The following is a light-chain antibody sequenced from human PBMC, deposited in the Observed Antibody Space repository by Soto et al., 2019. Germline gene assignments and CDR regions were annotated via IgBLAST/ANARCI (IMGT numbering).Light chain of an antibody. J-gene: IGLJ1*01. CDR2: EGG. Sequence: QPASVSGSPGQSITISCTGTSSDIGSYNLVSWYQHHPGKAPKLMIYEGGKRPSGVSNRFSGSKSGNTASLTISGLQAEDEADYYCCSYSTSGTFVFGSGTKVTVL. CDR3: CSYSTSGTFV. V-gene: IGLV2-23*01. CDR1: SSDIGSYNL.